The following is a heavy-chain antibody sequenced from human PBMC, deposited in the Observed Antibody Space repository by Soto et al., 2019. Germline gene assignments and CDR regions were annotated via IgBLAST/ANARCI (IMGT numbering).Heavy chain of an antibody. V-gene: IGHV3-48*02. CDR1: GFTFSSYT. Sequence: HPGGSLRLSCTASGFTFSSYTLNWVRQAPGKGLEWLSYVRLSGSASYHTASVKGRFTISRDNAKNSLYLQMNSLTDEDTAMYYCVRDQHYAFDVWGQGAMVTVSS. J-gene: IGHJ3*01. CDR2: VRLSGSAS. CDR3: VRDQHYAFDV.